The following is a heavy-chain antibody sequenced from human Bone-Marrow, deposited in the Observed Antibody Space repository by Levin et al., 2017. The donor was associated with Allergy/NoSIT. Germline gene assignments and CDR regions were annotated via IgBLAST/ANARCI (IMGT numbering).Heavy chain of an antibody. D-gene: IGHD6-6*01. J-gene: IGHJ4*02. CDR1: GGTFARYP. Sequence: KISCKASGGTFARYPLNWVRQVPGQGLEWMGGITPFFGTPNYAQKFQGRVTISADDSTSTVYMEVTSLRSEDTAVYFCAREGISSARGFDYWGQGTLVTVSS. CDR2: ITPFFGTP. V-gene: IGHV1-69*01. CDR3: AREGISSARGFDY.